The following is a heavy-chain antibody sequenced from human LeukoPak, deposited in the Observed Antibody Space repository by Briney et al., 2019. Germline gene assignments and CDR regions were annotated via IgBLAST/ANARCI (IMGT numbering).Heavy chain of an antibody. CDR1: GVSFSGYY. Sequence: KTSETLSLTCTIYGVSFSGYYWSWIRQHPGKGLEWIAEINHSGTTNYNPSLKSRVTISADTPKNQFSLKLSSVTAADTAVYYCARRARENWYFDLWGRGTLVTVSS. J-gene: IGHJ2*01. CDR3: ARRARENWYFDL. CDR2: INHSGTT. V-gene: IGHV4-34*01.